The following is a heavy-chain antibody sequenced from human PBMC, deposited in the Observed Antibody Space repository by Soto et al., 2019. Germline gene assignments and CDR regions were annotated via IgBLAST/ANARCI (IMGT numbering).Heavy chain of an antibody. CDR2: IRSQSNSYVT. D-gene: IGHD5-18*01. V-gene: IGHV3-73*01. CDR1: GFTFSGSA. CDR3: TRNVDTAMIVDS. Sequence: GGSLRLSCAASGFTFSGSAMHWVRQASGKGLEWVGLIRSQSNSYVTAYAASVKGRFTISRDDSKSTAYLQMNSLKTEDTAVYYCTRNVDTAMIVDSWGQGALVTVSS. J-gene: IGHJ4*02.